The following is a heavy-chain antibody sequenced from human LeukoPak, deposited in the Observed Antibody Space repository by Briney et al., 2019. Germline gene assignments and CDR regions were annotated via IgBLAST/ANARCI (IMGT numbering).Heavy chain of an antibody. D-gene: IGHD3-10*01. CDR2: IYHSGST. CDR3: ARAPSGSKYYYYMDV. Sequence: SETLSLTCTVSGYSISSGYYWGWIRQPPGKGLEWIGSIYHSGSTYYNPSLKSRVTISVDTSKNQFSLKLSSVTAADTAVYYCARAPSGSKYYYYMDVWGKGTTVTVSS. J-gene: IGHJ6*03. CDR1: GYSISSGYY. V-gene: IGHV4-38-2*02.